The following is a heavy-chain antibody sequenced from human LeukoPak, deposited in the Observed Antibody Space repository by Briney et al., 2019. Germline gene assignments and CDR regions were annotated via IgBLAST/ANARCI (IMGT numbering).Heavy chain of an antibody. Sequence: GRSLRLSCAASGFTFSSYGMHWVRQAPGKGLEWVAVIWYDGSNKYYADSVKGRFTISRDNSKNTLYLQMNSLRAEDTAVYYCAVYCSSTSCPQIPWGQGTLVTVSS. CDR2: IWYDGSNK. V-gene: IGHV3-33*01. CDR1: GFTFSSYG. J-gene: IGHJ5*02. D-gene: IGHD2-2*01. CDR3: AVYCSSTSCPQIP.